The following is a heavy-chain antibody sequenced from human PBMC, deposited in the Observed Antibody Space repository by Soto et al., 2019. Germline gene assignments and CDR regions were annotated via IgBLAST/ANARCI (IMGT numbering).Heavy chain of an antibody. V-gene: IGHV1-3*01. Sequence: GASVKVSCKASGVTFTGYAMHWVRQAPGQRLEWMGWINAGNGNTKYSQKFQGRVTITRDTSASTAYMELSSLRSEDTAVYYCARVWVGTTFAYYYGMDVWGQGTTVTVSS. CDR3: ARVWVGTTFAYYYGMDV. CDR1: GVTFTGYA. CDR2: INAGNGNT. J-gene: IGHJ6*02. D-gene: IGHD1-1*01.